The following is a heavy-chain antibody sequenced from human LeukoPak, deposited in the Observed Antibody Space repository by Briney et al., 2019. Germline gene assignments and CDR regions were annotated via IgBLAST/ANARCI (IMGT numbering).Heavy chain of an antibody. CDR1: GFTFSSCA. V-gene: IGHV3-23*01. CDR2: ISGGGDYS. J-gene: IGHJ4*02. CDR3: AREGADIVVVPAAPTLYYFDY. Sequence: GGSLRLSCAASGFTFSSCAMSWVRQAPGKGLEWVSTISGGGDYSYHADSVKGRFTISRDSSKSTLYLQMNSLRAEDTAVYYCAREGADIVVVPAAPTLYYFDYWGQGTLVTVSS. D-gene: IGHD2-2*01.